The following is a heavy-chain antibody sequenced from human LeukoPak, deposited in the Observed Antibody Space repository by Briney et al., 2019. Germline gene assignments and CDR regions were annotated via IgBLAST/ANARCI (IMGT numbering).Heavy chain of an antibody. CDR2: LSYDGSNK. Sequence: GGSLRLSCAASGFPFSSYGMHWVRQAPGKGLKWVAVLSYDGSNKHYADSVKGRFTISRDNSNNTLYLQMNSLRAEDTAVYYCARDPKYSNSWFFDYWGQGTLVTVSS. CDR1: GFPFSSYG. J-gene: IGHJ4*02. D-gene: IGHD6-13*01. CDR3: ARDPKYSNSWFFDY. V-gene: IGHV3-30*03.